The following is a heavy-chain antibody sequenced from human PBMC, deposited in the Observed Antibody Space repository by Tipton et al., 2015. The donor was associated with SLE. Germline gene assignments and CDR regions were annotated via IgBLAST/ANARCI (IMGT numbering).Heavy chain of an antibody. Sequence: TLSLTCTVSGYSISSGYYWGWIRQPPGKGLEWIGWIYYSGTTNYNPSLESRVTISVDTSKSQFSLNLSSVTAADTAVYYCARGVLRPFDYWGQGTLVTVSS. V-gene: IGHV4-38-2*02. CDR1: GYSISSGYY. CDR3: ARGVLRPFDY. CDR2: IYYSGTT. D-gene: IGHD1-1*01. J-gene: IGHJ4*02.